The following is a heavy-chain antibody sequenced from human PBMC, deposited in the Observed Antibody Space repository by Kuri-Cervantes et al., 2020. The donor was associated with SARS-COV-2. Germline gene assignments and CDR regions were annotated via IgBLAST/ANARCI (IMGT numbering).Heavy chain of an antibody. CDR2: SRSKAYGGTS. CDR1: GFTFGDYA. J-gene: IGHJ6*03. CDR3: TTGPSVVVRPDSYFYMDV. V-gene: IGHV3-49*03. Sequence: GESLKISCPASGFTFGDYAMNWFRQTPGKGLEWVGFSRSKAYGGTSEYAASVKDRFTISRDDTGTIAYLQMNSLKTEDTAVYYCTTGPSVVVRPDSYFYMDVWGKGTTVTVSS. D-gene: IGHD2-15*01.